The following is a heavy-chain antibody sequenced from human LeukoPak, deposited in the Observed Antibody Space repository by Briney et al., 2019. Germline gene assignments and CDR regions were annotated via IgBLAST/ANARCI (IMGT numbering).Heavy chain of an antibody. J-gene: IGHJ5*02. D-gene: IGHD2-2*01. CDR2: INHSGST. V-gene: IGHV4-34*01. Sequence: SETLSLTCAVYGFTFSGYYWNWIRQAPGKGLEWIGEINHSGSTYYYPSLKSLITIAVDTSKNPFFLKLSPVTAADTAVYYCARSPVGIVVGWFDPWGQGTLVTVSS. CDR3: ARSPVGIVVGWFDP. CDR1: GFTFSGYY.